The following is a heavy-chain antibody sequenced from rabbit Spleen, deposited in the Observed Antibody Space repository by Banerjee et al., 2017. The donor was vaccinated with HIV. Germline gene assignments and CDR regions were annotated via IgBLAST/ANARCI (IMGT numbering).Heavy chain of an antibody. CDR2: IDPIFGTT. CDR1: GFDFSNYG. D-gene: IGHD4-1*01. Sequence: QEQLEESGGRLVQPGGSLKLSCKASGFDFSNYGVSWVRQAPGKGLEWIGYIDPIFGTTYYASWVNGRFTISSHNAQNTLYLQLNSLTAADTATYFCARETSSGWGVVSFYFNLWGQGTLVTVS. J-gene: IGHJ4*01. V-gene: IGHV1S47*01. CDR3: ARETSSGWGVVSFYFNL.